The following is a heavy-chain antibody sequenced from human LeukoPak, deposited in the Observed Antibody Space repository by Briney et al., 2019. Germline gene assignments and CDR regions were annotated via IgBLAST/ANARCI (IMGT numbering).Heavy chain of an antibody. CDR1: GYTFASYY. D-gene: IGHD3-16*01. CDR2: INPSGGST. V-gene: IGHV1-46*01. Sequence: ASVKVSCKASGYTFASYYMHWVRQAPGQGLEWMGIINPSGGSTSYAQKFQGRVTITRDTPTGTAYMELSSLGSEDTAVYYCARGKGVMITFGGVMGYWGQGTLVTVSS. J-gene: IGHJ4*02. CDR3: ARGKGVMITFGGVMGY.